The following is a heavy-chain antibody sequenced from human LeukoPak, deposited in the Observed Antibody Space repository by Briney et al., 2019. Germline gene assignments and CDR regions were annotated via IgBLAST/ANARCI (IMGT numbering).Heavy chain of an antibody. CDR1: GGSISSYY. CDR2: IDYSGST. V-gene: IGHV4-59*01. CDR3: ARGDYGARLDF. Sequence: SETLSLTCTDSGGSISSYYWSWIRQPPGKGLEWIGYIDYSGSTNYSPSLKSRVTISVDTSKNQFSLRLSSVTAADTAVYYCARGDYGARLDFWGQGTLVTVSS. D-gene: IGHD4-17*01. J-gene: IGHJ4*02.